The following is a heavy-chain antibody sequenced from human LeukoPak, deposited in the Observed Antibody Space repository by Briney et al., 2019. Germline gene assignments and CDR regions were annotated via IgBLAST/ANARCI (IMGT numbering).Heavy chain of an antibody. Sequence: PGRSLRLSCAASGFTFSDYAMSWVRQAPGKGLEWVSSISSSGSYIYYADSVKGRFTISRDNAKNSLYLQMNTLRAEDTAVYYCARARDYYDSSAYDYWGREPWSPSPQ. D-gene: IGHD3-22*01. CDR2: ISSSGSYI. CDR3: ARARDYYDSSAYDY. J-gene: IGHJ4*02. V-gene: IGHV3-21*01. CDR1: GFTFSDYA.